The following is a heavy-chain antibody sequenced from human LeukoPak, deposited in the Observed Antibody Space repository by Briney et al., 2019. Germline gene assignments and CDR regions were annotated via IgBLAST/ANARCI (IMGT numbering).Heavy chain of an antibody. D-gene: IGHD6-13*01. V-gene: IGHV4-4*07. CDR3: ARVYSSSATDWFDP. CDR1: GGSISSYY. J-gene: IGHJ5*02. CDR2: IYTSGST. Sequence: SETLSLTCTVSGGSISSYYWSWIRQPAGKGLEWIGRIYTSGSTNYNPSLKSRDTMSVDTSKNQFSLKLSSVTAADTAVYYCARVYSSSATDWFDPWGQGTLVTVSS.